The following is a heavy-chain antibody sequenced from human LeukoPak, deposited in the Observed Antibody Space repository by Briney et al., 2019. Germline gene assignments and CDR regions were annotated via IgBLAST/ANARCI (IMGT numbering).Heavy chain of an antibody. CDR2: IYYSGST. Sequence: SETLSLTCTVSGGSISSYYWSWIRQPPGKGLEWIGYIYYSGSTNYNPSLKSRVTISADTSKNQFSLKMSSVTAADTAVYYCARVAHYSGNEYDAYDMWGQGTMVTVSS. J-gene: IGHJ3*02. CDR3: ARVAHYSGNEYDAYDM. D-gene: IGHD4-23*01. V-gene: IGHV4-59*01. CDR1: GGSISSYY.